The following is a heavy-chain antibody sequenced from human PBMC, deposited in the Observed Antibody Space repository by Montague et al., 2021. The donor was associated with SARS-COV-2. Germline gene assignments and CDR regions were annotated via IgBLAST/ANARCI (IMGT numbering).Heavy chain of an antibody. CDR1: GFTASGFTFSNYW. CDR3: ARDGGGYFYADDAFDL. D-gene: IGHD3-22*01. CDR2: INQDGSVA. J-gene: IGHJ3*01. Sequence: SLRLSCAASGFTASGFTFSNYWMSWIRQAPGKGLEWVANINQDGSVASYVDSVKGRFTISRDNAKSSLYLQMNSLGAEDTAVYYCARDGGGYFYADDAFDLWGRGTMVIISS. V-gene: IGHV3-7*03.